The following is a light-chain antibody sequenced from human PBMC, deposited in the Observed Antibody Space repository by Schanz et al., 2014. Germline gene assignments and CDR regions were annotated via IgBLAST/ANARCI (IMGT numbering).Light chain of an antibody. Sequence: QSVLTQPASVSGSPGQSITISCTGTSSDVGGYNYVSWYQQHPGKAPKLMIYDVSNRPSGVSNHFSGSKSGNTASLTISGLQDEDEADYYCSSSATTDTVTLFGGGTKLTVL. CDR3: SSSATTDTVTL. J-gene: IGLJ3*02. CDR1: SSDVGGYNY. V-gene: IGLV2-14*01. CDR2: DVS.